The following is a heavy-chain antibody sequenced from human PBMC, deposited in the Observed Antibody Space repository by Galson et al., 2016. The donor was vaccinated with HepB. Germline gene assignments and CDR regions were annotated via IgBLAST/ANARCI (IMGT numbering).Heavy chain of an antibody. CDR2: INSDGSST. D-gene: IGHD4-17*01. Sequence: SLRLSCAASGFTFSNHWMHWVRQVPGKGLVWVSRINSDGSSTNYADSVKGRFTISRDNARNTLFLQMNSLRAEDTAVYYCARVPRTTVTSFSYFDFWGQGILVTVSS. CDR3: ARVPRTTVTSFSYFDF. CDR1: GFTFSNHW. J-gene: IGHJ4*02. V-gene: IGHV3-74*01.